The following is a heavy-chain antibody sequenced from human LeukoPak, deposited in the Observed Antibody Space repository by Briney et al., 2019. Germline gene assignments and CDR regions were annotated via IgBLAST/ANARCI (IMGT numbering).Heavy chain of an antibody. D-gene: IGHD2-2*02. CDR1: GGSISSYY. CDR3: AREYCSSTSCYTAFDY. V-gene: IGHV4-59*01. CDR2: IYYSGST. Sequence: SETLSLTCTVPGGSISSYYWSWIRQPPGKGLEWIGYIYYSGSTNYNPSLKSRVTISVDTSKNQFSLKLSSVTAADTAVYYCAREYCSSTSCYTAFDYWGQGTLVTVSS. J-gene: IGHJ4*02.